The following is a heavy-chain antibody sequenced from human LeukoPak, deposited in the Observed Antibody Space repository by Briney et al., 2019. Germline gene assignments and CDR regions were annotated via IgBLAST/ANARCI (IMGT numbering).Heavy chain of an antibody. J-gene: IGHJ4*02. D-gene: IGHD6-19*01. CDR3: ARGLTTGYSSGWTEIDY. CDR2: INPNSGGT. V-gene: IGHV1-2*04. Sequence: ASVKVSCKASRYTFTGYYMHWVRQAPGQGLEWMGWINPNSGGTNYAQKFQGWVTMTRDTSISTAYMELSRLRSDDTAVYYCARGLTTGYSSGWTEIDYWGQGTLVTVSS. CDR1: RYTFTGYY.